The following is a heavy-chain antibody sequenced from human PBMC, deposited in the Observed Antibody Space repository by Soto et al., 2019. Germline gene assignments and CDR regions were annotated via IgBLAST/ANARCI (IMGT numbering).Heavy chain of an antibody. V-gene: IGHV4-30-2*01. CDR2: ISHSGST. Sequence: LSLTCTVSGGSILSGRHPWRWIRQPPGQGLEWIGYISHSGSTSYNPSLKSRVTISIDRSKNQFSLSLNSVTAAYTAVYYCAREGDCAYDVCYGNYFEPWGQGTLVTVSS. CDR1: GGSILSGRHP. CDR3: AREGDCAYDVCYGNYFEP. D-gene: IGHD3-16*01. J-gene: IGHJ5*02.